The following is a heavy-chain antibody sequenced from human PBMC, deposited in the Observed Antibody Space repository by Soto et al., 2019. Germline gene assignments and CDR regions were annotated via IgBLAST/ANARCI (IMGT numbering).Heavy chain of an antibody. CDR1: GFTFSSYG. V-gene: IGHV3-30*18. J-gene: IGHJ4*02. CDR3: AKRAADAADY. CDR2: ISYDGSNK. D-gene: IGHD2-15*01. Sequence: PGGSLRLSCAASGFTFSSYGMHWVRQAPGKGLEWVAVISYDGSNKYYADSVKGRFTISRDNSKNTLYLQMNSLRAEDTAVYYCAKRAADAADYWGQGTLVTVSS.